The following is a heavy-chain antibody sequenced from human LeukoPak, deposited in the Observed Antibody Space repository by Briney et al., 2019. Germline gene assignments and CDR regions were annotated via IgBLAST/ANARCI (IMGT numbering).Heavy chain of an antibody. D-gene: IGHD6-13*01. CDR1: GGSFNDYY. Sequence: SETLSLTCAVYGGSFNDYYWSWIRQPPGKGLEWLGEINHSGTTNYNPSLESRLTISVDTSKNQFSLKLSSVTAADTAVYYCARDGFRGSSWYTGHFDIWGQGTMVTVSS. CDR2: INHSGTT. V-gene: IGHV4-34*01. CDR3: ARDGFRGSSWYTGHFDI. J-gene: IGHJ3*02.